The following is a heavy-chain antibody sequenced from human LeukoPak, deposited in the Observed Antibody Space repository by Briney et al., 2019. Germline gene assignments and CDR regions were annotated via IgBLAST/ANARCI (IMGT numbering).Heavy chain of an antibody. V-gene: IGHV4-34*01. Sequence: PSETLSLTCAVYGGPFSGYYWSWIRQPPGKGLEWIGEINHSGSTNYNPSLKSRVTISVDTSKNQFSLKLSSVTAADTAVYYCATSQGYDFWSGYYPYYFDYWGQGTLVTVSS. CDR3: ATSQGYDFWSGYYPYYFDY. CDR2: INHSGST. D-gene: IGHD3-3*01. J-gene: IGHJ4*02. CDR1: GGPFSGYY.